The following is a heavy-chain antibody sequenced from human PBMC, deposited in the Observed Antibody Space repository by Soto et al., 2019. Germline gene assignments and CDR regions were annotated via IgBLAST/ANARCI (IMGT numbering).Heavy chain of an antibody. D-gene: IGHD6-13*01. V-gene: IGHV1-18*01. Sequence: QVQLVQSGAEVKKPGASVKVCCKASGYTFTSYGISWVRQAPGQGLEWMGWISAYNGNTNYAQKLQGRVTMTTDTSTSTAYMELRSLTSDDTAVYYCARNWSSIAAAGTEGDYWGQGTLVPSPQ. J-gene: IGHJ4*02. CDR3: ARNWSSIAAAGTEGDY. CDR2: ISAYNGNT. CDR1: GYTFTSYG.